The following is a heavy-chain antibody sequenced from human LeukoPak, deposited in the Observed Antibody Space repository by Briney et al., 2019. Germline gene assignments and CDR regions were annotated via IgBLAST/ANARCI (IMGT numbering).Heavy chain of an antibody. Sequence: GGSLRLSCAASGFTFTNNFMSWVRQVPGKGLEWVADIKQDGCHTTYADSVRGRFTIFRDNAKNSVYLQMNSRRAEDSAAYYCVREGFYFFDFWGQRTLVTVSS. J-gene: IGHJ4*01. CDR3: VREGFYFFDF. CDR2: IKQDGCHT. CDR1: GFTFTNNF. V-gene: IGHV3-7*01.